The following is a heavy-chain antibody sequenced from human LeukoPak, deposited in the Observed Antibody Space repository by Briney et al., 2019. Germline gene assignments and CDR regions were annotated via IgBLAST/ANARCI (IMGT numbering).Heavy chain of an antibody. Sequence: PSETLSLTCTVSGYSISSGYYWGWIRQPPGKGLEWIGSIYHSGSTYYNPSLKSRVTISVDTSKNQFSLKLSSVTAADTAVYYCARIRWGPAFHFDYWGQGTLVTGSS. CDR3: ARIRWGPAFHFDY. CDR2: IYHSGST. CDR1: GYSISSGYY. V-gene: IGHV4-38-2*02. D-gene: IGHD3-16*01. J-gene: IGHJ4*02.